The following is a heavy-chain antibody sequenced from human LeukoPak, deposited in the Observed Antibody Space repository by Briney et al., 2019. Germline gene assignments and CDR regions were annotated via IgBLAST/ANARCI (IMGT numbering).Heavy chain of an antibody. J-gene: IGHJ4*02. D-gene: IGHD3-22*01. CDR2: INHSGST. CDR3: ARTTYYYDSSGYYYFAAFDY. CDR1: GGSFSGYY. Sequence: SETLSLTCAVYGGSFSGYYWSWIRQPPGKGLEWIGEINHSGSTNYNPSLKSRVTISVDTSKNQFSLKLSSVTAADTAVYYCARTTYYYDSSGYYYFAAFDYWGQGTLVTVSP. V-gene: IGHV4-34*01.